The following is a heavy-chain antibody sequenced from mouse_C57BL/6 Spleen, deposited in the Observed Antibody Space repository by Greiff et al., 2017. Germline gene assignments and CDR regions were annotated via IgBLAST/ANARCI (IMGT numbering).Heavy chain of an antibody. J-gene: IGHJ4*01. CDR1: GFSLTSYG. CDR3: ARQRVSRGYAMDY. V-gene: IGHV2-6-1*01. Sequence: VQLKESGPGLVAPSQSLSITCTVSGFSLTSYGVHWVRQPPGKGLEWLVVIWSDGSTTYNSALKSRLSISKDNSKSQVFLKMNSLQTDDTAMYDCARQRVSRGYAMDYWGQGTSVTVSS. CDR2: IWSDGST. D-gene: IGHD6-2*01.